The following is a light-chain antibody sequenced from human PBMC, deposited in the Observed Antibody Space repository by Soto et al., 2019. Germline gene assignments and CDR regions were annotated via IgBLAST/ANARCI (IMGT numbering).Light chain of an antibody. CDR3: QTWDTGTHVL. V-gene: IGLV4-69*01. CDR1: SGHSTYA. Sequence: QTVVTQSPSASASLGASVKLTCTLSSGHSTYAIAWHQLQPQKGPRFLMRLNSDGSHNKGDGIPDRFSGSSSGAERYLTISSLQSEDEADYYCQTWDTGTHVLFGGGTKVTVL. CDR2: LNSDGSH. J-gene: IGLJ2*01.